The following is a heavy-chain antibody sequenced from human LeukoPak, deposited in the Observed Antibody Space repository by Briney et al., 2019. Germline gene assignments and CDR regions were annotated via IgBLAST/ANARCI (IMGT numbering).Heavy chain of an antibody. D-gene: IGHD5-18*01. CDR2: IYYSGST. Sequence: PSETLSLTCAVYGGSISSYYWSWIRQPPGKGLEWIGYIYYSGSTNYNPSLKSRVTISLDTSKNQFSLKLSSVTAADTAVYYCAGGYSYGSTYYYMDVWGKGTTVTISS. J-gene: IGHJ6*03. CDR1: GGSISSYY. V-gene: IGHV4-59*01. CDR3: AGGYSYGSTYYYMDV.